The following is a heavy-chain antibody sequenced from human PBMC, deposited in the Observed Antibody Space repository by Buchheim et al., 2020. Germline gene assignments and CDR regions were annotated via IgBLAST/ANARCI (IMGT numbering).Heavy chain of an antibody. V-gene: IGHV4-34*01. CDR3: ARGIAAAGHHYYYYGMDV. CDR1: GGSFSGYY. D-gene: IGHD6-13*01. J-gene: IGHJ6*02. CDR2: INHSGST. Sequence: QVQLQQWGAGLLKPSETLSLTCAVYGGSFSGYYWSWIRQPPGKGLEWIGEINHSGSTNYNPSLKSRVTISVDTSKNQFSLKVNSVTAADTAVYYCARGIAAAGHHYYYYGMDVWGQGTT.